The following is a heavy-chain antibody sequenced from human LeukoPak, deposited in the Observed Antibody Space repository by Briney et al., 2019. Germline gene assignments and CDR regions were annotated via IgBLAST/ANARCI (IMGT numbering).Heavy chain of an antibody. CDR3: AELGITMIGGV. CDR2: IKKDGSEK. CDR1: GFTLSSQR. J-gene: IGHJ6*04. V-gene: IGHV3-7*01. D-gene: IGHD3-10*02. Sequence: GGSLILSCAASGFTLSSQRMGWVRQTRGKVVEWVANIKKDGSEKLYVDSVKGRFTISRDNAKNSLYLQMNSLRAEDTAVYYCAELGITMIGGVWGKGTTVTISS.